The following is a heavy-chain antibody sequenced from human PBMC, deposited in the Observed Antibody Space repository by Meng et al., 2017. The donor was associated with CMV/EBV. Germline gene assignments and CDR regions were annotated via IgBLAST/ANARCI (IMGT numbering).Heavy chain of an antibody. Sequence: GGSLRLSCAASGFTFSSYEMNWVRQAPGKGLEWVSYISSSGSTIYYADSVKGRFTISRDNAKNSLYLQMNSLRAEDTAVYYCARDGGQFGELSYGMDVWGQGTTVTVSS. CDR1: GFTFSSYE. CDR2: ISSSGSTI. CDR3: ARDGGQFGELSYGMDV. J-gene: IGHJ6*02. V-gene: IGHV3-48*03. D-gene: IGHD3-10*01.